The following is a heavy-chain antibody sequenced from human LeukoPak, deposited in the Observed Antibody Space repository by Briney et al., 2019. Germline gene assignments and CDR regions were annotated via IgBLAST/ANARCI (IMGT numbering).Heavy chain of an antibody. V-gene: IGHV3-48*03. CDR3: ARATFSSSGHSY. CDR2: ISNSSATI. J-gene: IGHJ4*02. Sequence: GGPLRLSCAASGFTFSYYEMNWFRQAPGKGLEWVSYISNSSATIYYADSVKGRFTISRDNAKSSLFLQMNSLRAEDTGVYYCARATFSSSGHSYWGQGTLVTVSS. D-gene: IGHD6-13*01. CDR1: GFTFSYYE.